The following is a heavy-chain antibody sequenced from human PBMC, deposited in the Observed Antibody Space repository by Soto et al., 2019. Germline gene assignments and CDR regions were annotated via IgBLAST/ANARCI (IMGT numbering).Heavy chain of an antibody. CDR1: GCSISSYY. CDR2: IYYSGST. Sequence: PSETLSLTCTVSGCSISSYYWSWIRQPPGKGLEWIGYIYYSGSTNYNPSLKSRVTISVDTSKNQFSLKLSSVTAADTAVYYCARDFTGGWFDPWGQGTLVTVSS. CDR3: ARDFTGGWFDP. V-gene: IGHV4-59*01. J-gene: IGHJ5*02.